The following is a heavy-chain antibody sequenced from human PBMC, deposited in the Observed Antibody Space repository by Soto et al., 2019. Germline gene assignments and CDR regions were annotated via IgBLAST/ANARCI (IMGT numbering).Heavy chain of an antibody. V-gene: IGHV3-23*01. CDR1: GFSFSSYA. CDR3: SKPPCCTRTSAVD. D-gene: IGHD2-8*01. J-gene: IGHJ4*02. CDR2: ISGSGGST. Sequence: GGSLRISCAASGFSFSSYAMSWFRQAPGKGLEWVSGISGSGGSTYYADSVKGRFTISRDNSKNTLYLQMNSLRAEDTAVYYCSKPPCCTRTSAVDWGQGTLVTVAS.